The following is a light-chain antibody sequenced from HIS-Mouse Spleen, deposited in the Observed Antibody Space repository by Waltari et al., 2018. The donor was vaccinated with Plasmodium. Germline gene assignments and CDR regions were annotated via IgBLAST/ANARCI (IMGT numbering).Light chain of an antibody. CDR3: QQDNNWSFT. J-gene: IGKJ3*01. V-gene: IGKV3-15*01. CDR2: VAS. CDR1: QSVSSN. Sequence: ELVLTQSPPTLSLSSGERSTLSCRASQSVSSNLAWYQQNHGQAPRLLIYVASTRATGIPARCSGSGSGTEFTLTISSLQSEDFAVYYCQQDNNWSFTFGAGTKVEIK.